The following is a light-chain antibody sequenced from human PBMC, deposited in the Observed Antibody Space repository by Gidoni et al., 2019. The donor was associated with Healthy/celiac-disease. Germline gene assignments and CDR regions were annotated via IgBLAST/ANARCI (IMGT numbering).Light chain of an antibody. CDR3: SSYAGSTLYV. V-gene: IGLV2-8*01. CDR2: EVS. J-gene: IGLJ1*01. CDR1: SSDVGGYNY. Sequence: QSALTQPPSASGSPGQSVTISCTGTSSDVGGYNYVSWYQQHPGKAPKLMIYEVSKRPPGVPDRFSGSKSGNTASLTVSGSQAEDEADYYCSSYAGSTLYVFGTGTKVTVL.